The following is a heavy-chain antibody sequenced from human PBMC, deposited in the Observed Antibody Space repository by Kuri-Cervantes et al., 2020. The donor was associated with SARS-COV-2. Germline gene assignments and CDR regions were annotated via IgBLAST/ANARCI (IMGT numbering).Heavy chain of an antibody. CDR1: GESFSGYY. CDR3: ARAYGFLRYIYYMDV. CDR2: VNHRGST. Sequence: SETLSLTCAFYGESFSGYYWNWIRQSPGKGLEWIGEVNHRGSTNYNPSLKSRVTILVDTSSKQFSLNLSSVTAADTAVYYCARAYGFLRYIYYMDVWGRGTTVTVSS. V-gene: IGHV4-34*01. D-gene: IGHD4-17*01. J-gene: IGHJ6*03.